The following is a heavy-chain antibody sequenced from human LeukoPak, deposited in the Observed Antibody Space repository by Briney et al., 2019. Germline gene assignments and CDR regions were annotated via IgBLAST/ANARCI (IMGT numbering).Heavy chain of an antibody. CDR3: ARGDATFDS. Sequence: GGSLRLSCAASGFTFSSYSMHWVRQAPGKGLEWVAFISFDRNNQYYADSVKGRFTISRDNSKNTLYLQMNSMRTDDTAVYYCARGDATFDSCGQGTRVTVSS. CDR1: GFTFSSYS. CDR2: ISFDRNNQ. V-gene: IGHV3-30*03. J-gene: IGHJ4*02.